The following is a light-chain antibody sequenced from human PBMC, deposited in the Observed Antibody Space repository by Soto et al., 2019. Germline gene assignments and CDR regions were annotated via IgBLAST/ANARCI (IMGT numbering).Light chain of an antibody. CDR3: RSYDSSLSGYV. J-gene: IGLJ1*01. Sequence: QSALTQPASVSGSPGQSITISCTGSSSDVGGYDYVSWYQQHPGKAPKLMIYKVSNRPSGVSNRFSGSKSGSTASLAITGLQAEDEADYYCRSYDSSLSGYVFGTGTKLTVL. CDR2: KVS. V-gene: IGLV2-14*01. CDR1: SSDVGGYDY.